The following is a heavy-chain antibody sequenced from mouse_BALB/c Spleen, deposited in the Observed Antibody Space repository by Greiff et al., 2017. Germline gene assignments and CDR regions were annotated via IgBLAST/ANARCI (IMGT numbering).Heavy chain of an antibody. D-gene: IGHD2-1*01. CDR3: ARDRGYGNFFDY. CDR1: GFTFSDYG. Sequence: DVMLVESGGGLVQPGGSRKLSCAASGFTFSDYGMAWVRQAPGKGPEWVAFISNLAYSIYYADTVTGRFTISRENAKNTLYLEMSSLRSEDTAMYYCARDRGYGNFFDYWGQGTTLTVSS. J-gene: IGHJ2*01. CDR2: ISNLAYSI. V-gene: IGHV5-15*02.